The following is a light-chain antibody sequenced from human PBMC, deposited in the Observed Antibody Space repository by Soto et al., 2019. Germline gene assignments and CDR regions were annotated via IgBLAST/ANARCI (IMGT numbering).Light chain of an antibody. CDR1: QSVSNN. CDR2: GAS. V-gene: IGKV3-15*01. J-gene: IGKJ1*01. CDR3: HQYDSWT. Sequence: ETVMTQSPATLSLFPGERATLSCRASQSVSNNLAWYQQKSGQSPRLLIYGASTRATGIPARFSGSGSGTDFTLTISRLEPEDFAVYYCHQYDSWTFGQGTKVDIK.